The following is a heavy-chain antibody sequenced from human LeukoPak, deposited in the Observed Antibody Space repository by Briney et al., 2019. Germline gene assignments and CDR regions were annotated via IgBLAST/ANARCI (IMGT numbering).Heavy chain of an antibody. J-gene: IGHJ4*02. Sequence: GGSLRLSCAASGFTFSSYAMSWVRQAPGKGLEWVSSISSSGRHIYSADSVKGRFTISRDNAKNSLSLQMNSLRAEDTAVYYCARVAEAAAFDFWGQGTLVTVSS. V-gene: IGHV3-21*01. CDR3: ARVAEAAAFDF. CDR1: GFTFSSYA. D-gene: IGHD6-13*01. CDR2: ISSSGRHI.